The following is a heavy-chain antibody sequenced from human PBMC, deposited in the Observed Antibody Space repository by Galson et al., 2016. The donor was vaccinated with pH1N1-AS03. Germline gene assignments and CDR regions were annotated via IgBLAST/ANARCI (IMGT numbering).Heavy chain of an antibody. V-gene: IGHV1-69*05. CDR1: GDSFSSYA. CDR3: ARVSAGLTGYYYAMDV. Sequence: SVKVSCKASGDSFSSYAFTWVRLAPGQGLEWMGGIIPIFGKPQYAQKFQGRVTMTRDTSTSTVYMELSSLRSDDTAVYYCARVSAGLTGYYYAMDVWGQGTTVTVSS. D-gene: IGHD4/OR15-4a*01. J-gene: IGHJ6*02. CDR2: IIPIFGKP.